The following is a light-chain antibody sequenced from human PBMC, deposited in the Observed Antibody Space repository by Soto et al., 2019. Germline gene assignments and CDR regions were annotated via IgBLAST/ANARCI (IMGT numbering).Light chain of an antibody. J-gene: IGKJ4*01. CDR3: QHFNNWPPELT. V-gene: IGKV3-11*01. Sequence: EIVLTQSPATLSLSPGERVTLSCRASQSLGKYLAWYQQRPGQAPRLLIYDASDRATGIPAGFSGSGSGTEFTLTISSLQSEDFATYYCQHFNNWPPELTFGGGTKVEIK. CDR1: QSLGKY. CDR2: DAS.